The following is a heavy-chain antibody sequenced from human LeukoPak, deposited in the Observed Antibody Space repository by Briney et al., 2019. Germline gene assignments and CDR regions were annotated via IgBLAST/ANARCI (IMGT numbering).Heavy chain of an antibody. CDR1: GFTFNNNA. D-gene: IGHD2-2*01. J-gene: IGHJ3*01. CDR2: INGGGDAT. CDR3: ARCTASCYANAFDV. Sequence: GGSLRLSCATSGFTFNNNAMSWVRQAPGKGLEWVSAINGGGDATEYADSVKGRFTISKDNSKNTLYLQMNSLRPDATAVYYCARCTASCYANAFDVWGQGTLLTVSS. V-gene: IGHV3-23*01.